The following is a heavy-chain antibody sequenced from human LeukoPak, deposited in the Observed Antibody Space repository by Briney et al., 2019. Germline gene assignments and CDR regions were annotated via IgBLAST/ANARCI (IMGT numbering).Heavy chain of an antibody. V-gene: IGHV1-46*01. CDR2: INPSGGST. D-gene: IGHD4-17*01. CDR1: GYTFTSYY. CDR3: AGGPTVTTGYYYYYMDV. J-gene: IGHJ6*03. Sequence: ASVKVSCKASGYTFTSYYMHWVRQAPGQGLEWMGIINPSGGSTSYAQKFQGRVTVTRDMSTSTVYMELSSLRSEDTAVYYCAGGPTVTTGYYYYYMDVWGKGTTVTVSS.